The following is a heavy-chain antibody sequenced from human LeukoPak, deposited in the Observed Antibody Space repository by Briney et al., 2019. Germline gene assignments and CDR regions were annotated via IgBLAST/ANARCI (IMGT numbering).Heavy chain of an antibody. J-gene: IGHJ4*02. CDR1: GGTFSSYA. CDR2: IIPILGIA. D-gene: IGHD6-13*01. V-gene: IGHV1-69*04. Sequence: SVKVSCKASGGTFSSYAISWVRQAPGQGLEWMGRIIPILGIANYAQKFQGRVTITADKSTSTAYMELSSLRSEDTAVYHCARAQKMAAAGTTSFDYWGQGTLVTVSS. CDR3: ARAQKMAAAGTTSFDY.